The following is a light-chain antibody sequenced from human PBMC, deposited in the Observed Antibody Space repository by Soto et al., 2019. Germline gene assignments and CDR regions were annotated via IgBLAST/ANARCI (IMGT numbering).Light chain of an antibody. V-gene: IGKV3D-15*01. CDR1: QSLSGN. CDR2: GVS. Sequence: EIVMTQSPATLSVSPGERATLSCRASQSLSGNLAWYQQKPGQAPRLLIYGVSTRATGIPARFSGSGSGTEFTLTISSLQSEDFAVYYCQQYNSWPLTFGGGTKVEIK. J-gene: IGKJ4*01. CDR3: QQYNSWPLT.